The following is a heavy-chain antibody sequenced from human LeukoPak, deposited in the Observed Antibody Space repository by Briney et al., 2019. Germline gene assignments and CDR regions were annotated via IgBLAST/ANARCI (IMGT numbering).Heavy chain of an antibody. V-gene: IGHV1-46*01. CDR2: TNPSGGST. J-gene: IGHJ4*02. D-gene: IGHD7-27*01. CDR1: GYTFTSYY. Sequence: ASVKVSCKASGYTFTSYYMHWVRQAPGQGLEWMGITNPSGGSTSYAQKFQGRVTMTRDTSTSTVYMELSSLRSEDTAVYYCARAGNWGYFDYWGQGTLVTVSS. CDR3: ARAGNWGYFDY.